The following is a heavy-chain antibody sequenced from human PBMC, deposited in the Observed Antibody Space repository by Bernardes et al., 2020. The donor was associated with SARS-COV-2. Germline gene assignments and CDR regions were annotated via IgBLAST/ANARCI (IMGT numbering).Heavy chain of an antibody. CDR1: GFTFDDYA. CDR2: ISWNSGSI. CDR3: AREGSDYGDH. J-gene: IGHJ4*02. V-gene: IGHV3-9*01. Sequence: GGSLRLSCAASGFTFDDYAMHWVRQAPGKGLEWVSGISWNSGSIGYADSVKGRFTISRDNAKNSLYLQMNSLRAEDTALYYCAREGSDYGDHWGQGTLVTVSS.